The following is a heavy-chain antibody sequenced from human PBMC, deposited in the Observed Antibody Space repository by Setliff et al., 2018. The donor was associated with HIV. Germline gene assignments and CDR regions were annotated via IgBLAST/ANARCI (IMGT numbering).Heavy chain of an antibody. CDR1: GYNFRDYG. Sequence: SGGSLRLSCTASGYNFRDYGLNWVRQAPGRGLEWVGFIRSNAYGGTTDFAASVKGRFTISRDDSRGIAYLQMSSLRSEDTAVYYCARMNCSTTNCRESNWFDPWGQGTLVTVSS. J-gene: IGHJ5*02. V-gene: IGHV3-49*04. CDR2: IRSNAYGGTT. D-gene: IGHD2-2*01. CDR3: ARMNCSTTNCRESNWFDP.